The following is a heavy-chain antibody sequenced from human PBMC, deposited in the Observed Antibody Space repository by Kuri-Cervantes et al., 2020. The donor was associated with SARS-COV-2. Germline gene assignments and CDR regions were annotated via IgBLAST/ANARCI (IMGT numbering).Heavy chain of an antibody. D-gene: IGHD2-2*01. J-gene: IGHJ3*02. V-gene: IGHV3-30*19. CDR3: ARDEGIVVVPSGPRHRTPTDAFDI. CDR2: ISYDGSNK. CDR1: GFTFSSYG. Sequence: GESLKISCAASGFTFSSYGMHWVRQAPGKGLEWVAVISYDGSNKYYADSVKGRFTISRDNSKNTLYLQMNSLRAEDTAVYYCARDEGIVVVPSGPRHRTPTDAFDIWGQGTMVTVSS.